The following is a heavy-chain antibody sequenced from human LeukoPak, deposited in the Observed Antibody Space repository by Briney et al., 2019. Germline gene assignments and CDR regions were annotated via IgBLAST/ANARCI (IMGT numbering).Heavy chain of an antibody. CDR2: ISAYNGNT. D-gene: IGHD2-21*01. CDR1: GYTFTSYG. CDR3: ARGRGGDRRLAVSFDI. J-gene: IGHJ3*02. V-gene: IGHV1-18*01. Sequence: ASVKVSCKASGYTFTSYGISWVRQAPGQGLEWMGWISAYNGNTNYAQKLQGRVTMTTDTSTSTAYMELRSLRSDDTAVYYCARGRGGDRRLAVSFDIWGQGTIVTVSS.